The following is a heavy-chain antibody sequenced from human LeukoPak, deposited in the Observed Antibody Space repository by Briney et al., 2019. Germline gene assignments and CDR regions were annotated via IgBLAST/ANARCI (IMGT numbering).Heavy chain of an antibody. CDR3: TKSPSFTLGGGYLDP. D-gene: IGHD3-22*01. CDR1: EFMFDV. CDR2: ISWYSDLI. Sequence: GGSLRLSCVGSEFMFDVLHWVRQAPGKGLAWVSGISWYSDLIGYADSVKGRFTISRDNDRNTVYLQMNGLRLEDMAFYYCTKSPSFTLGGGYLDPWGQGILVTVSS. J-gene: IGHJ5*02. V-gene: IGHV3-9*03.